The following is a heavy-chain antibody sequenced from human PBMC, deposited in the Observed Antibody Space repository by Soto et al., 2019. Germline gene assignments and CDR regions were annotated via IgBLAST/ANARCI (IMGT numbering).Heavy chain of an antibody. CDR2: INHSGST. D-gene: IGHD4-17*01. CDR1: GGSFSGYY. J-gene: IGHJ6*02. Sequence: SETQSLTCAVYGGSFSGYYWSWVRQPPGKGLEWIGEINHSGSTNYNPSLKSRVTISVDTSKNQFSLKLSSVTAADTAVYYCANSDYGDYGTNYYYYGMDVWGQGTTVTDS. CDR3: ANSDYGDYGTNYYYYGMDV. V-gene: IGHV4-34*01.